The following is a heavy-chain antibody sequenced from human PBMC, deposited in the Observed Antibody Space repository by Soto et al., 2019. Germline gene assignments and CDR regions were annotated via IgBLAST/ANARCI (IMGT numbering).Heavy chain of an antibody. J-gene: IGHJ4*02. CDR1: GFTFSSYI. CDR3: ARIRDGYNFDY. V-gene: IGHV3-21*01. CDR2: ISSRSSYI. D-gene: IGHD5-12*01. Sequence: KPGGSLRLSCAASGFTFSSYIMNWVRQAPGKGLEWVSSISSRSSYIYYADSVKGRFTISRDNAKNSLYLQMNSLRAEDMAVYYCARIRDGYNFDYWGQGTLVTVSS.